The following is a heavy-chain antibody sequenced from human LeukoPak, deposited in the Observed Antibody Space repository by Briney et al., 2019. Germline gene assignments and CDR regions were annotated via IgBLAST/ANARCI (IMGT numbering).Heavy chain of an antibody. V-gene: IGHV4-59*08. Sequence: SETLSLTCTVSGGSISSYYWSWIRQPPGKGLEWIAYISDIGGINYNPSLKSRVTISLDTSKNQFSLKLSSVTAADTAVYYCAAHHPRNTVDFWGQGTLVTVSS. CDR3: AAHHPRNTVDF. D-gene: IGHD2-8*02. CDR2: ISDIGGI. J-gene: IGHJ4*02. CDR1: GGSISSYY.